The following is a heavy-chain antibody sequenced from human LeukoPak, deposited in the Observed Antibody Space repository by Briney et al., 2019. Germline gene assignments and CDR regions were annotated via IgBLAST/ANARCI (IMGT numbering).Heavy chain of an antibody. J-gene: IGHJ4*02. V-gene: IGHV1-69*13. CDR2: IIPIFGTA. D-gene: IGHD3-10*01. CDR3: ALMLRGVIYHFDS. Sequence: SVKVSCKASGGTFSSYAISWVRQAPGQGLEWMGGIIPIFGTANYAQKFQGRVTITADESTSTAYMELSSLRSEDTAVYYCALMLRGVIYHFDSWGQGTLVTVSP. CDR1: GGTFSSYA.